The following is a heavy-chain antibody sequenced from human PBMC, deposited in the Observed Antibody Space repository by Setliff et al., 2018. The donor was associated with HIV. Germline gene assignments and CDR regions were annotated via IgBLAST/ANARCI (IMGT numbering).Heavy chain of an antibody. CDR3: ARSGYSSSWYLDYYYYYGMDV. V-gene: IGHV1-2*02. J-gene: IGHJ6*02. D-gene: IGHD6-13*01. CDR1: GYTFTGYY. CDR2: INPNSGGT. Sequence: ASVKVSCRASGYTFTGYYMHWVRQAPGQGLEWMGWINPNSGGTNYAQKFQGRVTMTRDTSISTAYMELSRLRSDDTAVYYCARSGYSSSWYLDYYYYYGMDVWGQGTTVTVSS.